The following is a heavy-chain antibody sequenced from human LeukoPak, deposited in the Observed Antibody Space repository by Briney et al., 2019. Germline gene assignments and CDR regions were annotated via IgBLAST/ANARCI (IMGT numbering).Heavy chain of an antibody. J-gene: IGHJ4*02. Sequence: GGSLRLSCAASGFSFSSYAMHWVRQAPGKGLEWVAVISYDGSNKYYADSVKGRFTISRDNSKNTLYLQMNSLRAEDTAVYYCARIRPVVTRDYWGQGTLVTVSS. V-gene: IGHV3-30*01. CDR3: ARIRPVVTRDY. CDR2: ISYDGSNK. D-gene: IGHD4-23*01. CDR1: GFSFSSYA.